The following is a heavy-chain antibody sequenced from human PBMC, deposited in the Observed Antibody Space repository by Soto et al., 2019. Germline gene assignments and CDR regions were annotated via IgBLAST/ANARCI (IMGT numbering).Heavy chain of an antibody. D-gene: IGHD3-10*01. CDR1: GFTFSSYA. CDR2: ISGSGGST. CDR3: ANGFLWCGDPERYAFDY. V-gene: IGHV3-23*01. Sequence: EVQLLESGGGLVQPGGSLRLSCAASGFTFSSYAMSWVRQAPGKGLEWVSAISGSGGSTYYADSVKGRLTISRDISKNTLKQTMNRLRTEVTAVYSGANGFLWCGDPERYAFDYWGQGTLVTVSS. J-gene: IGHJ4*02.